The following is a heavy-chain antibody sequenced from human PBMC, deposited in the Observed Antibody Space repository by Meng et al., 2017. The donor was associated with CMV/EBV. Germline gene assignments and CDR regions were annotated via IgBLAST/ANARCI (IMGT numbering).Heavy chain of an antibody. CDR1: GFSLRTAEVG. V-gene: IGHV2-5*01. D-gene: IGHD4-23*01. J-gene: IGHJ2*01. CDR3: ARAIGAGNSAYFDL. Sequence: SGSTLVKPTQTCTLTCSFSGFSLRTAEVGIGWVRPPPGKALEWLALIYWNDDKRYKPSLKSGLTITKDTSRNQVVLTMSNMDVADTATYHCARAIGAGNSAYFDLWGRGTLVTV. CDR2: IYWNDDK.